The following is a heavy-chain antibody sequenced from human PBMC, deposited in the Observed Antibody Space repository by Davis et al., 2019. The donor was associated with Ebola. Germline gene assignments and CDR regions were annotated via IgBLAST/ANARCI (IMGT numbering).Heavy chain of an antibody. CDR1: GYSFTSYW. CDR2: IYPGDSDT. J-gene: IGHJ4*02. D-gene: IGHD3-3*01. V-gene: IGHV5-51*01. Sequence: GESLKISCKGSGYSFTSYWIGWVRQMPGKGLEWMGIIYPGDSDTRYSPSLQGQVTISADKSINTAYLQWSSLKASDTAMYYCARRGTDFWSGYQYWGQGALVTVSS. CDR3: ARRGTDFWSGYQY.